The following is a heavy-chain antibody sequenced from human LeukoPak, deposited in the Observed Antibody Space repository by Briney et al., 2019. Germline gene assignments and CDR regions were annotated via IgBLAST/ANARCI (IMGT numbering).Heavy chain of an antibody. CDR1: GGSISSYY. V-gene: IGHV4-59*01. J-gene: IGHJ3*02. CDR2: IYYSGST. Sequence: SETLPLTCTVSGGSISSYYWSWIRQPPGKGLEWIGYIYYSGSTNYNPSLKSRVTISVDTSKNQFSLKLSSVTAADTAVYYCARYIAYAFDIWGQGTMVTVSS. D-gene: IGHD2-15*01. CDR3: ARYIAYAFDI.